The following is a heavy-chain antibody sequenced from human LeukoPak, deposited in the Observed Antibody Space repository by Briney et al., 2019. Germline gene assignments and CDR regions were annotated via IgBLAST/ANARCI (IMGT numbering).Heavy chain of an antibody. CDR2: INSDGSST. J-gene: IGHJ4*02. CDR3: ARWDSSGYYYFDY. CDR1: GFTFSSYW. Sequence: GGSLRLSCAASGFTFSSYWMHWVRQAPGKGLVWVSRINSDGSSTSYADSVKGRFTISRDNAKNTLYLQMNSLRAEDTAVYYCARWDSSGYYYFDYWGQGTLVTVSS. V-gene: IGHV3-74*01. D-gene: IGHD3-22*01.